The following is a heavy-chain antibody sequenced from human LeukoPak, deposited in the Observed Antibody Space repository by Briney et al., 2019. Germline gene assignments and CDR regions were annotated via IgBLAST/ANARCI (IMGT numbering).Heavy chain of an antibody. V-gene: IGHV4-34*01. CDR2: INHSGST. D-gene: IGHD3-10*01. J-gene: IGHJ4*02. CDR1: GGSFSGYY. Sequence: SETLSLTCAVYGGSFSGYYWSWIRQPPGKGLEWIGEINHSGSTNYNPSLKSRVTISVDTSKNQFSLKLTSVTAADTAVHYCARGPVFSLERGSFDYWGQGTLVTVSS. CDR3: ARGPVFSLERGSFDY.